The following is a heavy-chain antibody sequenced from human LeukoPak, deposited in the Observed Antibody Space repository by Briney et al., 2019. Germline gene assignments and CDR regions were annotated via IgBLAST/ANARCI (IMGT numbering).Heavy chain of an antibody. CDR3: AREGGFYRPLDY. J-gene: IGHJ4*02. CDR1: GFTFSSYA. D-gene: IGHD3-3*01. V-gene: IGHV3-64*04. Sequence: HPGGSLRLSCSASGFTFSSYAMHWVRQAPGKGLEYVSAISSNGGSTYYADSVKGRFTISRDNAKNSLYLQMNSLRAEDTAVYYCAREGGFYRPLDYSGQGTLVTVSS. CDR2: ISSNGGST.